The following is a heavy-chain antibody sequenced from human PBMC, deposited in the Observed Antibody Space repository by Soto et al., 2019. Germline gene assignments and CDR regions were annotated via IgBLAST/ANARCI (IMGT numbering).Heavy chain of an antibody. J-gene: IGHJ4*02. CDR1: GGTFSSYA. CDR3: ARGEIATIVGGRGY. V-gene: IGHV1-69*13. D-gene: IGHD3-16*01. Sequence: SVKVSCKASGGTFSSYAISWVRQAPGQGLEWMGGIIPIFGTANYAQKFQGRVTITAVESTSTAYMELSSLRSEDTAVYYCARGEIATIVGGRGYWGRGXLVTVHS. CDR2: IIPIFGTA.